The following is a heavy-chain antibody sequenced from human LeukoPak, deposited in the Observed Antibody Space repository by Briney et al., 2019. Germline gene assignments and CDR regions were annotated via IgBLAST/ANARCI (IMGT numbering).Heavy chain of an antibody. CDR1: GSTLTEFS. CDR2: FVPEDDET. Sequence: ASVKVSCKVSGSTLTEFSIHWVRQAPGKGLEWMGGFVPEDDETIYAQSFQGRVTMTEDTSTDTAYMELSSLRSEDTAMYYCATIAPGDLFDSWGQGTLVTVSS. D-gene: IGHD7-27*01. J-gene: IGHJ4*02. V-gene: IGHV1-24*01. CDR3: ATIAPGDLFDS.